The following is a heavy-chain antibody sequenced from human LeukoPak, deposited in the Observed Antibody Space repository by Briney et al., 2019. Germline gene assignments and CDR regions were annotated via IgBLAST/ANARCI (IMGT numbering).Heavy chain of an antibody. CDR1: GFTVSSNY. J-gene: IGHJ6*02. Sequence: GGSLRLSCAASGFTVSSNYMSWVRQAPGKGLEWVSVIYSGGSTYYADSVKGRFTISRDNSKNTLYLQTNSLRAEDTAVYYCAREGYGDYGKDYYGMDVWGQGTTVTVSS. CDR3: AREGYGDYGKDYYGMDV. D-gene: IGHD4-17*01. V-gene: IGHV3-53*01. CDR2: IYSGGST.